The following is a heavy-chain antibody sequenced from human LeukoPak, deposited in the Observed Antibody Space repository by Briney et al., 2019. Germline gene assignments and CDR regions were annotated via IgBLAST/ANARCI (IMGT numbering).Heavy chain of an antibody. Sequence: SETLSLTCAVYGGSFSGYYWSWIRQPPGKGLEWIGEINHSGSTNYNPSLKSRATISVDTSKNQFSLKLSSVTAAGTAVYYCARERRFFWSTTFDYWGQGTLVTVSS. CDR2: INHSGST. CDR1: GGSFSGYY. D-gene: IGHD3-3*01. V-gene: IGHV4-34*01. CDR3: ARERRFFWSTTFDY. J-gene: IGHJ4*02.